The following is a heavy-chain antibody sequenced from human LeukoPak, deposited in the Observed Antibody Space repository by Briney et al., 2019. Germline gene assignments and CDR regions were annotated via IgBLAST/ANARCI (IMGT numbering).Heavy chain of an antibody. CDR2: ISSSGSTI. J-gene: IGHJ4*02. CDR3: ARVDSSGYNFDY. D-gene: IGHD3-22*01. CDR1: GFTFSGYE. V-gene: IGHV3-48*03. Sequence: PGGSLRLSCAASGFTFSGYEMNWVRQAPGKGLEWVSYISSSGSTIYYADSAKGRFTISRDNAKNSLYLQMNSLRAEDTAVYYCARVDSSGYNFDYWGQGTLVTVSS.